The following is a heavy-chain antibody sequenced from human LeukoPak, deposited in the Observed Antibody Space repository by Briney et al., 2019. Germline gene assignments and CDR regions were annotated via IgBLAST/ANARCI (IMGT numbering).Heavy chain of an antibody. CDR1: GYTLTELS. J-gene: IGHJ4*02. CDR3: ATEPIEIQLWRQYYFDY. Sequence: ASVKVSCKVSGYTLTELSMHWVRQAPGKGLEWMGGFDPEDGETFYAQKFQGRVTMTEDTSTDTAYMELSSLRSEDTAVYYCATEPIEIQLWRQYYFDYWGQGTLVTVSS. D-gene: IGHD5-18*01. CDR2: FDPEDGET. V-gene: IGHV1-24*01.